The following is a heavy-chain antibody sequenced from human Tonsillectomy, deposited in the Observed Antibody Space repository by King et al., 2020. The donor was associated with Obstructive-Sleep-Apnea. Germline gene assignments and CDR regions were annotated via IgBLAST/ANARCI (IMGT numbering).Heavy chain of an antibody. CDR3: ARGIGGLGHYDILTGDASTIDY. CDR1: GYTFTDYF. V-gene: IGHV1-2*02. CDR2: INPNSDGT. D-gene: IGHD3-9*01. J-gene: IGHJ4*02. Sequence: QLVQSGAEVKNPGASVKVSCKSSGYTFTDYFMHWVRQAPGQGLEWMGWINPNSDGTNYALKFQGRVTMTRDTSISTAYMELSRLRSDDTAVYYCARGIGGLGHYDILTGDASTIDYWGQGTLVTVSS.